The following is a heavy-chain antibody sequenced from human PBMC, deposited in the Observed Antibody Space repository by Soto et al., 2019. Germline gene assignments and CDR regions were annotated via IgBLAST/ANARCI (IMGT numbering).Heavy chain of an antibody. CDR3: ARGTIFGVVNYGMDV. D-gene: IGHD3-3*01. V-gene: IGHV1-69*06. J-gene: IGHJ6*02. Sequence: GASVKVSCKASGGTFSSYAISWVRQAPGQGLEWMGGIIPIFGTANYAQKFQGRVTITADKSTSTAYMELSSLRSEDTAVYYCARGTIFGVVNYGMDVWGQGTTVTVPS. CDR2: IIPIFGTA. CDR1: GGTFSSYA.